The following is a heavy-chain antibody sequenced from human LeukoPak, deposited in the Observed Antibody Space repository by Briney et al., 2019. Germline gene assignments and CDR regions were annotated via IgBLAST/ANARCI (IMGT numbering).Heavy chain of an antibody. CDR2: ISTSSSYI. CDR1: GFTFSSYS. V-gene: IGHV3-21*01. D-gene: IGHD3-22*01. J-gene: IGHJ4*02. Sequence: PGGSLRLSCAASGFTFSSYSMNWVRQAPGKGLEWVSCISTSSSYIYYADSVKGRLTTSRDNAKNSLYLQMNSLRAEDTAVYYCARDLRSSGYYAFDYWGQGTLVTVSS. CDR3: ARDLRSSGYYAFDY.